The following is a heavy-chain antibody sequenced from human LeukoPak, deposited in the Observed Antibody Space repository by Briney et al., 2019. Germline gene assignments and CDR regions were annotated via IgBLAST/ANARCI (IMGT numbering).Heavy chain of an antibody. D-gene: IGHD2-2*01. CDR3: ARHLLGYCSSTSCSQYYFDY. CDR1: GGSISSSSYY. Sequence: SETLSLTCTVSGGSISSSSYYWGWIRQPPGKGLEWIGSTYYSGSTYYNPSLKSRVTISVDTSKNQFSLKLSSVTAADTAVYYCARHLLGYCSSTSCSQYYFDYWGQGTLVTVSS. CDR2: TYYSGST. J-gene: IGHJ4*02. V-gene: IGHV4-39*01.